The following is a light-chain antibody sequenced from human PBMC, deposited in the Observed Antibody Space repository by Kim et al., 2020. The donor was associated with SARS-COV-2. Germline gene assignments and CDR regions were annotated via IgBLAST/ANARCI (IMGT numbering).Light chain of an antibody. CDR2: RST. V-gene: IGLV1-40*01. CDR1: SANIGAGCD. CDR3: QSYDSSLNVI. J-gene: IGLJ2*01. Sequence: GRRVTLSCTGSSANIGAGCDLHWYQQLPGTAPKLLIYRSTSRPSGVPDRFSGSKSGTSASLAITGLQADDEADYYCQSYDSSLNVIFGRGTQLTVL.